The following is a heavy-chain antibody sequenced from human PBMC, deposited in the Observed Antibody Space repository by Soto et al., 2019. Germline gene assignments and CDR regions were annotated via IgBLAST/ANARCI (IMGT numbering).Heavy chain of an antibody. CDR2: INAGNGNT. Sequence: QVQLVQSGAEVEKPGASVKVSCKASGYTFTNYAVHWVRQAPGQRLEWMGWINAGNGNTRYSQKFQGRVTITRDTSARTAYMELSSLRSEDTAVYYCARGHLAVVPVASWYFYMDVWGKGTPVTVSS. CDR3: ARGHLAVVPVASWYFYMDV. J-gene: IGHJ6*03. V-gene: IGHV1-3*01. D-gene: IGHD2-2*01. CDR1: GYTFTNYA.